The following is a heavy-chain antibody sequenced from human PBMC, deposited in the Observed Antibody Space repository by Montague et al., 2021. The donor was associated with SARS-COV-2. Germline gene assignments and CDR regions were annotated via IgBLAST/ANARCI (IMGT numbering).Heavy chain of an antibody. D-gene: IGHD3-16*01. CDR3: GRDSVSYGLDV. CDR1: GGSISSPGYY. CDR2: IYNSGPT. V-gene: IGHV4-61*09. J-gene: IGHJ6*02. Sequence: TRSLTCTVSGGSISSPGYYWSWIRQPAGKGLEWIGNIYNSGPTNYNPSLKSRVTISLDRAKNHFSLLLSSVTAADTATYYCGRDSVSYGLDVWGQGTTVTVSS.